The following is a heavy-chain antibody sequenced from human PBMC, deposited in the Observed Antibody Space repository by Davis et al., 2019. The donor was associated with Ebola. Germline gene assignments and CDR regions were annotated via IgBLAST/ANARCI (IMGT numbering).Heavy chain of an antibody. V-gene: IGHV4-61*08. CDR3: ARSHSDWLLPFDY. J-gene: IGHJ4*02. CDR2: IYYSGST. CDR1: GGSVSSGGHY. D-gene: IGHD3-9*01. Sequence: SETLSLTCTVSGGSVSSGGHYWSWIRQPPGKGLEWIAYIYYSGSTHYNPSPKSRATISVDTSRNQFSLRLSSVTAADTAVYFCARSHSDWLLPFDYWGQGTLATVSS.